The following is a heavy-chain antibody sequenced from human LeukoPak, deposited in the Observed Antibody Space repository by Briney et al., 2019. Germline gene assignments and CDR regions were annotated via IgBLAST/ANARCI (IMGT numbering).Heavy chain of an antibody. J-gene: IGHJ4*02. CDR1: GFTFSSYW. D-gene: IGHD3-3*01. CDR3: AKDWFLPYY. Sequence: GGSLRLSCAASGFTFSSYWMSWVRQAPGKGLEWVAVISYDGSNKYYADSVKGRFIISRDNSKNTLYLQMNSLRAEDTAVYYCAKDWFLPYYWGQGTLVTVSS. V-gene: IGHV3-30*18. CDR2: ISYDGSNK.